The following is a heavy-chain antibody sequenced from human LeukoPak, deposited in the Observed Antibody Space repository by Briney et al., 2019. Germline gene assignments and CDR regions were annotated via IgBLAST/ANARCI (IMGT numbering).Heavy chain of an antibody. CDR2: INAGNGNT. CDR3: AGSVVAATQIGFDY. J-gene: IGHJ4*02. D-gene: IGHD2-15*01. CDR1: GYTFTSYA. V-gene: IGHV1-3*01. Sequence: GASVKVSCKASGYTFTSYAMHWVRQAPGQRLEWMGWINAGNGNTEYSQKFQGRVTITRDTSASKAYMELSSLRSEDTAVYYCAGSVVAATQIGFDYWGQGTLVTVSS.